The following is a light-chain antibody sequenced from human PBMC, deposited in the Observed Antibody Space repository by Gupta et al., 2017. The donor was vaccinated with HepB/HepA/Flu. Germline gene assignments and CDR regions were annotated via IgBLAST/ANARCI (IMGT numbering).Light chain of an antibody. Sequence: DIVMSQSPDSLAVSLGERATITCKSSQTLYSSENRNNFLAWYQKRPGQPPRLLLYWASTRESGVPERLTGSGSGTEFTLTIRSLQAEDVAVYFCHQYFRTPYTFGQGTKLQIK. CDR3: HQYFRTPYT. V-gene: IGKV4-1*01. CDR1: QTLYSSENRNNF. J-gene: IGKJ2*01. CDR2: WAS.